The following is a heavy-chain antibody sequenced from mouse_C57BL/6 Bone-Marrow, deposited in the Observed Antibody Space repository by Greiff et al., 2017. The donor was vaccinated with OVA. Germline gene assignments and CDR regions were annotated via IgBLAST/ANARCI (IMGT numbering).Heavy chain of an antibody. Sequence: QVQLQQPGAEFVKPGASVKLSCKASGYTFTNYYIQWIKQRPGQGLEWIGEIDPSDSYTNYNQKFKGKATLTVDTSSSTAYMQLSSLKSEDSAVYYCARRGANWDYFDYWGQGTTLTVSS. J-gene: IGHJ2*01. D-gene: IGHD4-1*01. V-gene: IGHV1-50*01. CDR2: IDPSDSYT. CDR3: ARRGANWDYFDY. CDR1: GYTFTNYY.